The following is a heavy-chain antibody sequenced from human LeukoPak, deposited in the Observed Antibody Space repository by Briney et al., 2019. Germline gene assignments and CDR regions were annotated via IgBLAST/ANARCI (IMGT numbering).Heavy chain of an antibody. V-gene: IGHV1-69*04. CDR1: GGTFSSYA. CDR3: ATVAIGDFWSGYYDY. J-gene: IGHJ4*02. Sequence: GSSVKVSCKASGGTFSSYAISWVRQAPGQGLEWMGRIIPILGIANYAQKFQGRVTITADKSTSTAYMELSSLRSEDTAVYYCATVAIGDFWSGYYDYWGQGTLVTVSS. CDR2: IIPILGIA. D-gene: IGHD3-3*01.